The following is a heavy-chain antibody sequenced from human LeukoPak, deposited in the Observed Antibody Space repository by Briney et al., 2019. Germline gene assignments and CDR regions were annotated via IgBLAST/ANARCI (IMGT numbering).Heavy chain of an antibody. Sequence: PGGSLRLSCAASGVTFSGYAMSWGRQAPGKGLEWVSAISGSGGSTYYADSVKGRFTISRDNSKNTLYLQMNSLRAEDTAVYYCAKDGHLFRWLQFLDYWGQGTLVTVSS. CDR1: GVTFSGYA. CDR2: ISGSGGST. D-gene: IGHD5-24*01. J-gene: IGHJ4*02. CDR3: AKDGHLFRWLQFLDY. V-gene: IGHV3-23*01.